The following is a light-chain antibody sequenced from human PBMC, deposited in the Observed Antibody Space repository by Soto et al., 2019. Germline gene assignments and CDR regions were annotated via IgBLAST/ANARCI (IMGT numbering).Light chain of an antibody. J-gene: IGKJ1*01. V-gene: IGKV1-39*01. CDR2: AAS. CDR3: QHSYSTPRT. CDR1: QSISTY. Sequence: DIQMTQSPSSLSASVGDRVTITCRASQSISTYLNWYQQKPGKAPKLLIYAASSLQSGVPSRFSGSGSATDFTLTISSLQPEDFATYYCQHSYSTPRTFGQGTKVEIK.